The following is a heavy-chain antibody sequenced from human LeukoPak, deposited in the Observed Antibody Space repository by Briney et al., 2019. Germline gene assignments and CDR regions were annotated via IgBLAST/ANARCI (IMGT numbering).Heavy chain of an antibody. CDR1: GGSISPYY. D-gene: IGHD3-10*01. Sequence: SETLSLTCTVSGGSISPYYWSWLRQPPGKGLEWIGYISYSGSTKNNPSLKSRVTISVDTPKNQFSLKLTSVTAADTAVYYCAKEGAESFPDAFDIWGQGTMITVSS. V-gene: IGHV4-59*01. CDR3: AKEGAESFPDAFDI. CDR2: ISYSGST. J-gene: IGHJ3*02.